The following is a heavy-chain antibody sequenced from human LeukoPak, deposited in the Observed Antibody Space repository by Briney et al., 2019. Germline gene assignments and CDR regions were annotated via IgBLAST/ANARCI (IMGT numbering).Heavy chain of an antibody. CDR3: AAGGTTVTDFDY. CDR1: GGSISSGGYS. CDR2: IYHSGST. V-gene: IGHV4-30-2*01. J-gene: IGHJ4*02. Sequence: SETLSLTCAVSGGSISSGGYSWSWIRQPPGKGLEWIGYIYHSGSTYYNPSLKSRVTISVDRSKNQFSLKLSSVTAADTAVYYCAAGGTTVTDFDYWGQGTLVTVSP. D-gene: IGHD4-17*01.